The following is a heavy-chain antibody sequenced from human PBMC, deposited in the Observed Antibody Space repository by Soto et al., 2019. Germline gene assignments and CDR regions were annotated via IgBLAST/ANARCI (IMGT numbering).Heavy chain of an antibody. Sequence: QVQLQESGPGLVKPLETLSLTCTVSGGSITNDGSYWSWVRQHPGKGLKWIGYIYDAGTTYRNPSLKSRLSMSVDTSRKRFSLEMTSVTAADTAVYYCARLYAGTDAFQAWGQETMVTVSS. CDR1: GGSITNDGSY. V-gene: IGHV4-31*03. D-gene: IGHD6-13*01. J-gene: IGHJ3*01. CDR2: IYDAGTT. CDR3: ARLYAGTDAFQA.